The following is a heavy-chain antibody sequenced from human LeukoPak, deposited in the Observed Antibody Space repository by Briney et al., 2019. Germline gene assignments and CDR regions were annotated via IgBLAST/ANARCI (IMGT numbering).Heavy chain of an antibody. CDR2: ISGSGGST. D-gene: IGHD5-24*01. J-gene: IGHJ2*01. Sequence: PGGSLRLSCAASGFTFSSYWMSWVRQAPGKGLEWVSAISGSGGSTYYADSVKGRFTISRDNAKNSLYLQMNSLRAEDTAMYYCAREERDGYNYYWYFDLWGRGTLVTVSS. V-gene: IGHV3-23*01. CDR3: AREERDGYNYYWYFDL. CDR1: GFTFSSYW.